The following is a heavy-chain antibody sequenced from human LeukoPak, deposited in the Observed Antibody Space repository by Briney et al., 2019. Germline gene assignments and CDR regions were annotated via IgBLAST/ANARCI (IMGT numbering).Heavy chain of an antibody. V-gene: IGHV3-23*01. J-gene: IGHJ4*02. CDR2: ISGSGGST. D-gene: IGHD3-10*01. CDR3: AKDHPIRITMVRGGPHFIDY. Sequence: GGSLRLSCAASGFTFSSYGMSWVRQAPGKGLEWVSAISGSGGSTYYADSVKGRFTISRDNSKNTLYLQMNSLRAEDTAVYYCAKDHPIRITMVRGGPHFIDYWGQGTLVTVSS. CDR1: GFTFSSYG.